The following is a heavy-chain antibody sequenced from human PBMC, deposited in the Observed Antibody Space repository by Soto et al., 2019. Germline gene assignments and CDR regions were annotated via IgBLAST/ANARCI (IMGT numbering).Heavy chain of an antibody. CDR1: GFTFTSHW. V-gene: IGHV1-46*01. CDR2: INPSGSRA. CDR3: VRDNSRQDTAWWFAP. J-gene: IGHJ5*02. Sequence: QVQLVQSGTEVKKPGASVKVSCKASGFTFTSHWMHWVRQAPGQGLEWMGVINPSGSRALSAQKFQGRVTVTRDTSRSTLYMELSSLTSEDTAVYYCVRDNSRQDTAWWFAPWGQGTLVTVSS. D-gene: IGHD1-1*01.